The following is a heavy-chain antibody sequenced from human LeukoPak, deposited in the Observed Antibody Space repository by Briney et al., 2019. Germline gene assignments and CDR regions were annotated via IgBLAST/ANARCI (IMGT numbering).Heavy chain of an antibody. D-gene: IGHD3-22*01. CDR1: GGSISSYY. V-gene: IGHV4-59*07. Sequence: SDTLSLTCTVSGGSISSYYGSWMRQPPGKGLVWIGYIYYSGSTNYIPSLKSRVTISVDTSKNQFSLKLSPVTAADTAVYYCARVVGPGTYYYDSSGYGDIDYWGQGTLVTVSS. J-gene: IGHJ4*02. CDR2: IYYSGST. CDR3: ARVVGPGTYYYDSSGYGDIDY.